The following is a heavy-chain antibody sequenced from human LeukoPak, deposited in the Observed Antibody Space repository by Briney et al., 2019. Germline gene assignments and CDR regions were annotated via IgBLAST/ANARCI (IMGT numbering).Heavy chain of an antibody. Sequence: SETLSLTCAVYGGSFSGYYWSWIRQPPRKGLEWIGEINHSGSTNYNPSLTSRVTISVDTSKNQFSLKLRSVTAADTAVYYCARARLYYDFWSGYHRVFAYWGQGTLVTVSS. J-gene: IGHJ4*02. CDR3: ARARLYYDFWSGYHRVFAY. CDR2: INHSGST. CDR1: GGSFSGYY. V-gene: IGHV4-34*01. D-gene: IGHD3-3*01.